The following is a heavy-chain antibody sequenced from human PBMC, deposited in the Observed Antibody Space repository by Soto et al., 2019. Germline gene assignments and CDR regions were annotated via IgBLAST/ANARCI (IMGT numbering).Heavy chain of an antibody. D-gene: IGHD5-12*01. J-gene: IGHJ4*02. CDR3: ARGYSGYDYNFDY. CDR2: IFNSGSA. CDR1: GGSISSGDYY. Sequence: PSETLSLTCTVSGGSISSGDYYWSWIRQRPGKGLECLGYIFNSGSAYYNPSLRSRVTISIDTSKDEFPLTLSSVTAADTAVYFCARGYSGYDYNFDYWGQGISVTVSS. V-gene: IGHV4-31*03.